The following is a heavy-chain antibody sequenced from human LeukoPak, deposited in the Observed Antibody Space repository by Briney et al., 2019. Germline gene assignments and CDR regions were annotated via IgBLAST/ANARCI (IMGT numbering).Heavy chain of an antibody. CDR1: GFTFSSYG. V-gene: IGHV3-30*02. CDR2: IWYDGSNK. J-gene: IGHJ5*02. D-gene: IGHD5-24*01. CDR3: AKEVLDGYSLNP. Sequence: PGGSLRLSCAASGFTFSSYGMHWVRQAPGKGLEWVAVIWYDGSNKYYADSVKGRFTISRDNSKNTLYLQMNSLRAEDTAVYYCAKEVLDGYSLNPWGQGTLVTVSS.